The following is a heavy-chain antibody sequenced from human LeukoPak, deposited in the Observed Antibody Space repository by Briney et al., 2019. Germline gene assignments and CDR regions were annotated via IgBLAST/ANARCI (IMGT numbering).Heavy chain of an antibody. CDR2: ISYDGSNK. Sequence: PGRSLRLSCAASGFTFSSYAMHWVRQAPGKGLEWVAVISYDGSNKYYADSVKGRFTISRDNSKNTLYLQMNSLRAEDTAVYYCARSGNYCSGGSCYLDYWGQGTLVTVSS. CDR3: ARSGNYCSGGSCYLDY. V-gene: IGHV3-30-3*01. CDR1: GFTFSSYA. J-gene: IGHJ4*02. D-gene: IGHD2-15*01.